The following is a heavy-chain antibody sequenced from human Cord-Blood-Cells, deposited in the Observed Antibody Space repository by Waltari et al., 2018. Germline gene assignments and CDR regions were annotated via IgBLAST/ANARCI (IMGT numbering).Heavy chain of an antibody. CDR2: IIPIFGTA. Sequence: QVQLVQSGAEVKKPGSSVKVSCKASGGTFSSYAISWVRQAPGTGLEWMGGIIPIFGTANYEQKFQGRVTITADESTSTAYMELSSLRSEDTAVYYCAGPTTVTSDYYYYYMDVWGKGTTVTVSS. CDR3: AGPTTVTSDYYYYYMDV. D-gene: IGHD4-4*01. CDR1: GGTFSSYA. J-gene: IGHJ6*03. V-gene: IGHV1-69*01.